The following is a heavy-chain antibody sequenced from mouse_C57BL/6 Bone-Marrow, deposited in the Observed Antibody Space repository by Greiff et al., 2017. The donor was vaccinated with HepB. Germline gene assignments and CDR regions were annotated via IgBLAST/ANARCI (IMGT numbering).Heavy chain of an antibody. D-gene: IGHD2-4*01. CDR1: GYTFTDYY. CDR3: ARSRDSIYYDYDGGFAY. V-gene: IGHV1-77*01. CDR2: IGPGSGST. J-gene: IGHJ3*01. Sequence: VQLQQSGAELVKPGASVKISCKASGYTFTDYYINWVKQRPGQGLEWIGKIGPGSGSTYYNEKFKGKATLTADKSSSTAYMQLSSLTSEDSAVYFCARSRDSIYYDYDGGFAYWGQGTLVTVSA.